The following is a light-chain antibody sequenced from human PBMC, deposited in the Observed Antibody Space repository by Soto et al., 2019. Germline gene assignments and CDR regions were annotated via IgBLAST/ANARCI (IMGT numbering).Light chain of an antibody. J-gene: IGLJ1*01. CDR2: ANN. Sequence: QSVLTQPPSVSGAPGQRVTISCTGSSSNIGAGYDVHWYQQLPGTAPKLLIYANNNRPSGVPDRFSGSKSGTSASLAITGLQAEDEADYYCQSHDSSLSGDVFGTGTKLTVL. V-gene: IGLV1-40*01. CDR1: SSNIGAGYD. CDR3: QSHDSSLSGDV.